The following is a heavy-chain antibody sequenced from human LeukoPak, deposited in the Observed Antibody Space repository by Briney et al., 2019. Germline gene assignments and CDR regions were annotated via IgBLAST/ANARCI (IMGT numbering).Heavy chain of an antibody. CDR3: AKDSRSSWFGGDSK. V-gene: IGHV3-30*18. CDR2: ISTDGSNK. D-gene: IGHD3-10*01. CDR1: GFTFSNYG. J-gene: IGHJ4*02. Sequence: GGSLRLSCAASGFTFSNYGLHWVRQAPGKGLEWVALISTDGSNKNYGDSVKGRFTISRDNSKNTLYLQMNSLRAEDTAVYYCAKDSRSSWFGGDSKWGQGTLVTVSS.